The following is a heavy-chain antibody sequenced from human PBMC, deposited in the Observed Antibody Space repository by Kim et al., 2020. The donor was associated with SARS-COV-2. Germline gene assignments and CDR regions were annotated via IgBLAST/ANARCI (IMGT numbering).Heavy chain of an antibody. CDR2: IKQDGSEK. CDR3: AREGVYYYDSSGYYYTSESFDY. J-gene: IGHJ4*02. V-gene: IGHV3-7*01. Sequence: GGSLRLSCAASGFTFSSYWMSWVRQAPGKGLEWVANIKQDGSEKYYVDSVKGRFTISRDNAKNSLYLQMNSLRAEDTAVYYCAREGVYYYDSSGYYYTSESFDYWGQGTLVTVSS. CDR1: GFTFSSYW. D-gene: IGHD3-22*01.